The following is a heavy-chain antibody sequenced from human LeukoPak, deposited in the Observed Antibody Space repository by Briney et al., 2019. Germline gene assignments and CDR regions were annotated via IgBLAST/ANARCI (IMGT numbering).Heavy chain of an antibody. J-gene: IGHJ5*02. CDR2: ISSSGSTI. D-gene: IGHD2-2*01. V-gene: IGHV3-11*01. CDR1: GFTFSDYY. Sequence: KSGGSLRLSCAASGFTFSDYYMSWIRQAPGKGLEWVSYISSSGSTIYYADSVKGRFTISRDNAKNSLYLQMNSLRAEDTAVYYCARGYCSSTSCKPRGRWFDPWGQGTLVTVSS. CDR3: ARGYCSSTSCKPRGRWFDP.